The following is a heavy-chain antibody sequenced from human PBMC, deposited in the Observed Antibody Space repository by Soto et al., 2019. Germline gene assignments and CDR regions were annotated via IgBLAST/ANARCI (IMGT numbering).Heavy chain of an antibody. Sequence: NPSETLSLTCTVSGASISSSSHFWGWIRQPPGKGLEWIADIFFTGATYYNPSLRSRVTISLDTSKEQFSLKLSSVTAADTAVYYCARLTSRIDEASHGRSNWLDTWGPGTLVTVSS. J-gene: IGHJ5*02. CDR1: GASISSSSHF. D-gene: IGHD3-22*01. CDR2: IFFTGAT. CDR3: ARLTSRIDEASHGRSNWLDT. V-gene: IGHV4-39*01.